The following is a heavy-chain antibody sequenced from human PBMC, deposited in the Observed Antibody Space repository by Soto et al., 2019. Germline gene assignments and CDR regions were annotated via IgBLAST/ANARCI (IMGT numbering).Heavy chain of an antibody. CDR2: IIPIFGTA. CDR3: ARGGEWYCSGGRCERWFDH. V-gene: IGHV1-69*12. J-gene: IGHJ5*02. Sequence: QVQLVQSGAEVKKPGSSVKVSCKASGGTFSSYAISWVRQAPGQGVEWMGGIIPIFGTANYAQKFQGRVTITADESTSTAYMELSSLRSEDTAVYYCARGGEWYCSGGRCERWFDHWGQGTLVTVSS. D-gene: IGHD2-15*01. CDR1: GGTFSSYA.